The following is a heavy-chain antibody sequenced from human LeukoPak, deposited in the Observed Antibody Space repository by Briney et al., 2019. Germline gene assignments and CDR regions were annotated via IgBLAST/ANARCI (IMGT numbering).Heavy chain of an antibody. V-gene: IGHV6-1*01. CDR3: ARWEVRLNAFEM. J-gene: IGHJ3*02. D-gene: IGHD3-10*01. CDR1: GDSVSSNSAS. CDR2: TYYRSKWYN. Sequence: SQTLSLTCAISGDSVSSNSASWNWIRQSPSRGLEWLGRTYYRSKWYNEYAVSVKSRITVNPDTSKNQFSLSLSSVTAADTAVYYCARWEVRLNAFEMWGQGTMVTVSS.